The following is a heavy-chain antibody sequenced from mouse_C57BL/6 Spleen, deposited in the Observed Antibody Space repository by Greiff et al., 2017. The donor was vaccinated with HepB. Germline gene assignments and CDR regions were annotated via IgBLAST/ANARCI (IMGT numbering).Heavy chain of an antibody. CDR1: GYTFTGYW. CDR3: ASPVPSTVEAMDY. D-gene: IGHD1-1*01. Sequence: QVQLQQSGAELMKPGASVKLSCKATGYTFTGYWIEWVKQRPGHGLEWIGEILPGSGSTNYNEKFKGKATFTADTSANTAYMQLSSLTTENSAIYYCASPVPSTVEAMDYWGQGTSVTVSS. J-gene: IGHJ4*01. V-gene: IGHV1-9*01. CDR2: ILPGSGST.